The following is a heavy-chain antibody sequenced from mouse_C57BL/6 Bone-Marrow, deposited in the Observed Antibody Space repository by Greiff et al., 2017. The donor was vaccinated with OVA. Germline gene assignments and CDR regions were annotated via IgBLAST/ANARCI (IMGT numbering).Heavy chain of an antibody. V-gene: IGHV1-80*01. CDR2: IYPGDGDT. CDR3: ARGGSNDKGFAY. J-gene: IGHJ3*01. Sequence: VQLQESGAELVKPGASVKISCKASGYAFTSYWMHWVKQRPGKGLEWIGQIYPGDGDTNYNGKFKGKATLTADKSSSTAYMQLSSLTSEDSAVYYCARGGSNDKGFAYWGQGTLVTVSA. CDR1: GYAFTSYW. D-gene: IGHD2-12*01.